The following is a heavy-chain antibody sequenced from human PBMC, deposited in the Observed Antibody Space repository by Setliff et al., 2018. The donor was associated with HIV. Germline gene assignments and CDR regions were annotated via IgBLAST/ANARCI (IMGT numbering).Heavy chain of an antibody. D-gene: IGHD1-26*01. CDR3: ARDHELGAFDL. V-gene: IGHV4-59*01. CDR1: GMSISGYY. Sequence: PEETLSLTCRVSGMSISGYYWSWIRQSPGKGLEWIGYIYYTGTTSYNPSLKSRVTIQVDTSNNRFSLNLRSATVADTAVYFCARDHELGAFDLWGQGTMVTVSS. J-gene: IGHJ3*01. CDR2: IYYTGTT.